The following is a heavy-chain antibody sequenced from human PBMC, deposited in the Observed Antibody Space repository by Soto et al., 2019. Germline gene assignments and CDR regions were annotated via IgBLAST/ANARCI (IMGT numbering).Heavy chain of an antibody. Sequence: GGSLRLSCAASGFTFSSYEMNWVRQAPGKGLEWVSYISSSGSTIYYAASVKGRFTISRDNAKNSLYLQMNSLRAEDPSVYYCASWYYYGMDVWGQGTTVTVSS. CDR2: ISSSGSTI. V-gene: IGHV3-48*03. J-gene: IGHJ6*02. CDR3: ASWYYYGMDV. CDR1: GFTFSSYE.